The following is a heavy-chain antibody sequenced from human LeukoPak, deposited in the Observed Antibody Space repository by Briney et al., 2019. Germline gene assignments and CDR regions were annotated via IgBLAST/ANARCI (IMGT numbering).Heavy chain of an antibody. CDR2: INSDGSST. V-gene: IGHV3-74*01. CDR1: GFIFSSYW. CDR3: ARERDYYDSSGYYVGGASDI. J-gene: IGHJ3*02. Sequence: GGSLRLSCAASGFIFSSYWMHWVRQAPGKGLVWVSRINSDGSSTSYADSVKGRFTISRDNAKNTLYLQMNSLRAEDTAVYYCARERDYYDSSGYYVGGASDIWGQGTMVAVSS. D-gene: IGHD3-22*01.